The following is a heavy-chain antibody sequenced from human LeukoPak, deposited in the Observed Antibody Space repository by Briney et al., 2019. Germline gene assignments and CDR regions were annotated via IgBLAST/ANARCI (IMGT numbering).Heavy chain of an antibody. V-gene: IGHV3-9*01. Sequence: SGGSLRLSCAASGFTFDDYAMHWVRQAPGKGLEWVSGISWNSGSIGYADSVKGRFTISRDNAKNSLYLQMNSLRAEDTAVYYCARDWDIVVVPAAMRDYYYGMDVWGQGTTVTVSS. D-gene: IGHD2-2*01. CDR2: ISWNSGSI. CDR3: ARDWDIVVVPAAMRDYYYGMDV. CDR1: GFTFDDYA. J-gene: IGHJ6*02.